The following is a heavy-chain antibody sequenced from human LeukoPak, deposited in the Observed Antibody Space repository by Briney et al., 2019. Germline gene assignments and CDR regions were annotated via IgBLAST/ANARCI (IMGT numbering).Heavy chain of an antibody. V-gene: IGHV3-33*06. Sequence: GRSLRLSCATSGFTFSHYGMHWVRQAPGEGLEWVAVIWSDGSNRYYGDPVKGRFTISRDNFQRTVYLQMNSLRAEDTAVYYCAKDAQRGFDYSNSLDNWGQGTLVTVSS. J-gene: IGHJ4*02. CDR1: GFTFSHYG. D-gene: IGHD4-11*01. CDR2: IWSDGSNR. CDR3: AKDAQRGFDYSNSLDN.